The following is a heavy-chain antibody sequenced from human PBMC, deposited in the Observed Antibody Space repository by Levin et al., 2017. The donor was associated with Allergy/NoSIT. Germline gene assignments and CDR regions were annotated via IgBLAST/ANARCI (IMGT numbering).Heavy chain of an antibody. CDR1: GYSFTGYW. V-gene: IGHV5-51*01. J-gene: IGHJ6*02. D-gene: IGHD3-10*01. CDR2: IYPDDSDA. CDR3: ARHRATLVRGLYYFYGMDV. Sequence: KVSCKGSGYSFTGYWITWVRQVPGKDLEWMGIIYPDDSDARYSPSFQGQVTISADTSISTTYLQWNSLRASDTAIYYCARHRATLVRGLYYFYGMDVWGQGTTVTVSS.